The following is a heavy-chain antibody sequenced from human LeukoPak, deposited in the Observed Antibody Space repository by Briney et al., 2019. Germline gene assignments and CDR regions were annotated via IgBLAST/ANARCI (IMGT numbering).Heavy chain of an antibody. V-gene: IGHV4-61*08. Sequence: SQTLSLTCTVSGGSISSGDYYWSWIRQPPGKGLEWIGYIYYSGSTNYNPSLKSRVTISVDTSKNQFSLKLSSVTAADTAVYYCARVHYDILTGYLWYFDYWGQGTLVTVSS. D-gene: IGHD3-9*01. CDR2: IYYSGST. J-gene: IGHJ4*02. CDR1: GGSISSGDYY. CDR3: ARVHYDILTGYLWYFDY.